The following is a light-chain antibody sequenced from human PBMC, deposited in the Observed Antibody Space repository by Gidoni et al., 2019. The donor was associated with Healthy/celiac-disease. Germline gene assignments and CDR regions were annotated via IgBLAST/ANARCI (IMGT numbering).Light chain of an antibody. V-gene: IGLV1-40*01. Sequence: QSVLTQPPSVSGAPGQRVTIPCTRSSSHIGAGYDVHWYQQLPGTAPKLLLYGNSNRPSGVPDRFSGSKSGTSASLAITGLQAEDEADYYCQSYDSSLSLVVFGGGTKLTVL. CDR2: GNS. J-gene: IGLJ2*01. CDR3: QSYDSSLSLVV. CDR1: SSHIGAGYD.